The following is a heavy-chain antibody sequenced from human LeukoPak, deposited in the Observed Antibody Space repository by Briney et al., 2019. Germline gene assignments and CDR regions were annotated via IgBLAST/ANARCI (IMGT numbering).Heavy chain of an antibody. CDR2: ISYDGSNK. V-gene: IGHV3-30*04. J-gene: IGHJ4*02. Sequence: PGGSLRLSYAASGFTFSSYAMHWVRQAPGKGLEWVAVISYDGSNKYYADSVKGRFTISRDNSKNTLYLQMNSLRAEDTAVYYCARGIYSFDYWGQGTLVTVSS. CDR3: ARGIYSFDY. CDR1: GFTFSSYA. D-gene: IGHD2/OR15-2a*01.